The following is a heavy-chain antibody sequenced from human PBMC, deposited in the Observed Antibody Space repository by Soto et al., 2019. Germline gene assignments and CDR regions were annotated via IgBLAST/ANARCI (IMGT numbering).Heavy chain of an antibody. CDR3: ARGSDYYDSSGYLNWFDP. J-gene: IGHJ5*02. V-gene: IGHV1-69*06. CDR2: IIPIFGTA. CDR1: GGTFSSYA. D-gene: IGHD3-22*01. Sequence: QVQLVQSGAEVKKPGSSVKVSCKASGGTFSSYAISWVRQAPGQGLEWMEGIIPIFGTANYAQKFQGRVTITADKSTSTAYMELSSLRSEDTAVYYCARGSDYYDSSGYLNWFDPWGQGTLVTVSS.